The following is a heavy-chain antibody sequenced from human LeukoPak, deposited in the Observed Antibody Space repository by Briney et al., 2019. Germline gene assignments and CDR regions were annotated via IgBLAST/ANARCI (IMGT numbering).Heavy chain of an antibody. V-gene: IGHV1-2*06. J-gene: IGHJ5*02. D-gene: IGHD4-23*01. CDR1: GYTFTSYD. CDR2: INPNSGGT. CDR3: ARRVVRGNWFDP. Sequence: ASVKVSCKASGYTFTSYDINWVRQATGQGLEWMGRINPNSGGTNYAQKFQGRVTMTRDTSISTAYMELSRLRSDDTAVYYCARRVVRGNWFDPWGQGTLVTVSS.